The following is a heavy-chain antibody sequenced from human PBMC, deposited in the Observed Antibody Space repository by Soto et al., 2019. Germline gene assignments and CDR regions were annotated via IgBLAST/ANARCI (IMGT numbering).Heavy chain of an antibody. CDR3: AKGIVVVVAASLSA. CDR2: ISGSGGST. V-gene: IGHV3-23*01. CDR1: GFTFSSYA. Sequence: EVQLLESGGGLVQPGGSLRLSCAASGFTFSSYAMSWVRQAPGKGLEWVSAISGSGGSTYYADSVKGRFTISRDNSKNTLYLQMNSLRAEETAVYYCAKGIVVVVAASLSAWGQGTLVTVSS. J-gene: IGHJ5*02. D-gene: IGHD2-15*01.